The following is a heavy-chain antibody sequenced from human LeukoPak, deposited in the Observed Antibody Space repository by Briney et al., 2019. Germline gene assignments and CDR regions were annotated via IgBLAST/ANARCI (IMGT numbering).Heavy chain of an antibody. CDR3: ARGLAAGYYDSYYYYMDV. Sequence: ASVKVSCKASGYTFTSYDINWVRHATGQGLEWRGWMNPNSGNTGYAQKFQGRVTMTRNTSISTAYMELSSLRSEDTAVYYCARGLAAGYYDSYYYYMDVWGKGTTVTISS. V-gene: IGHV1-8*01. J-gene: IGHJ6*03. CDR2: MNPNSGNT. D-gene: IGHD3-22*01. CDR1: GYTFTSYD.